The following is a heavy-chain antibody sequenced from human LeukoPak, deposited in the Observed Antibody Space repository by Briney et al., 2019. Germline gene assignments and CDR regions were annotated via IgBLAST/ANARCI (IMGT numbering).Heavy chain of an antibody. D-gene: IGHD6-13*01. CDR1: GGSISGYY. V-gene: IGHV4-4*07. CDR3: ARAAGAAGGQYFGY. Sequence: SETLSLTCTVSGGSISGYYWSWIRQPAGQGLEWIGRIYSNGDTGYNPSLKSRVTMSVDTSKNQLSLKLGPVTAADTAVYYCARAAGAAGGQYFGYWGQGTLVTVSS. CDR2: IYSNGDT. J-gene: IGHJ4*02.